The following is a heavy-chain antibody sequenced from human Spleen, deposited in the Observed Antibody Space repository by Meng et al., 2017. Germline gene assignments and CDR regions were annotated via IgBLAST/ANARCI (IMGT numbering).Heavy chain of an antibody. D-gene: IGHD3-10*01. CDR3: ARVPMVRGDYYFDY. J-gene: IGHJ4*02. CDR2: IYYSGST. CDR1: SGSISGYY. Sequence: GSLRLSCTVSSGSISGYYWSWIRQPPVKGLEWIGYIYYSGSTNYNPSLKSRVTISVDTSKNQFSLKLSSVTAADTAVYYCARVPMVRGDYYFDYWGQGTLVTVSS. V-gene: IGHV4-59*01.